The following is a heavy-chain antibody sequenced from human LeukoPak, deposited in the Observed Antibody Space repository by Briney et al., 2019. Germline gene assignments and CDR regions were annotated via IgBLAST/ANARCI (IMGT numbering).Heavy chain of an antibody. V-gene: IGHV3-30-3*01. CDR2: ISYDGSNK. CDR3: ARAPSPVVVPAAIYFDL. CDR1: GFTFSSYA. Sequence: PGGSLRLYCAASGFTFSSYAMHWVRQAPGKGLEWVAVISYDGSNKYYADSVKGRFTISRDNAKNSLFLQMNSLRAEDTAVYYCARAPSPVVVPAAIYFDLWGRGTLVTVSS. J-gene: IGHJ2*01. D-gene: IGHD2-2*02.